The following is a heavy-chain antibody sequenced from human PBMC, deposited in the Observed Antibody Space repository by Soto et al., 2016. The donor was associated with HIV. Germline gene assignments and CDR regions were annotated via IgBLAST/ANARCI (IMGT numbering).Heavy chain of an antibody. CDR2: ISCYNGDT. CDR1: GYTFNHHG. CDR3: VRDISYIVGAPAAFEI. D-gene: IGHD1-26*01. J-gene: IGHJ3*02. V-gene: IGHV1-18*01. Sequence: QVQMVQSGAEVEKPGASVRVSCKTFGYTFNHHGISWVRQAPGQGLEWMGWISCYNGDTHYAQKLQGRLTMTTDTSTSTAYMELRSLTSDDTAVYYCVRDISYIVGAPAAFEIWGQGTMVTVSS.